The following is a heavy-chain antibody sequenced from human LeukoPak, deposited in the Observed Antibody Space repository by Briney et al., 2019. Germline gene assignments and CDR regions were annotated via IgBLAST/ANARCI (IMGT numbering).Heavy chain of an antibody. V-gene: IGHV3-23*01. CDR1: GFTFSSYA. D-gene: IGHD2-2*01. Sequence: GRSLRLSCAASGFTFSSYAMTWVRQAPGKGLEWVSTISGSGDSTSYADSVKGRFTISRDNSKDTLFLQVNSLRAEDAAVYFCARLSCGTTACYPLDYWGQGTLVTVSS. J-gene: IGHJ4*02. CDR3: ARLSCGTTACYPLDY. CDR2: ISGSGDST.